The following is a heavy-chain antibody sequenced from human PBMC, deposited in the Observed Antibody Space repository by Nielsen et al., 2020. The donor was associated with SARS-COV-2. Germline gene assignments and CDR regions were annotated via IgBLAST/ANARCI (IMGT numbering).Heavy chain of an antibody. D-gene: IGHD3-10*01. CDR2: ISSSGSTI. CDR3: TTDRGGEYGMDV. CDR1: GFTFSDYY. J-gene: IGHJ6*02. Sequence: GESLKISCAASGFTFSDYYMSWIRQAPGKGLEWVSYISSSGSTIYYAAPVKGRFTISRDDSKNTLYLQMNSLKTEDTAVYYCTTDRGGEYGMDVWGQGTTVTVSS. V-gene: IGHV3-11*01.